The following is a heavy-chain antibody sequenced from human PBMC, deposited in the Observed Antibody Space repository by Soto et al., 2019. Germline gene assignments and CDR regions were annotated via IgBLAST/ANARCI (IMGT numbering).Heavy chain of an antibody. J-gene: IGHJ6*02. V-gene: IGHV3-66*01. Sequence: ESGGGLVPPGGSLRLSCAASGFTVSSNYMSWVRQAPGKGLEWVSVIYSGGSTYYADSVKGRFTISRDNSKNTLYLQMTSLRAEDTAVYYCARESTNLGMDVWGQGTTVTVSS. D-gene: IGHD2-8*01. CDR2: IYSGGST. CDR3: ARESTNLGMDV. CDR1: GFTVSSNY.